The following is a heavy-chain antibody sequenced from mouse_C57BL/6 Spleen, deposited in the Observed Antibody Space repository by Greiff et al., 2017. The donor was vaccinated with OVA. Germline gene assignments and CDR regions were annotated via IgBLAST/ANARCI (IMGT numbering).Heavy chain of an antibody. J-gene: IGHJ2*01. CDR3: ARKDSWDYDGFDY. Sequence: VQLQQSGAELVKPGASVKLSCKASGYTFTSYWMHWVKQRPGRGLEWIGRIDANSGGTKYNEKFKSKATLTVDKPSSPAYMQLSSLTSEDSAVYYCARKDSWDYDGFDYWGQGTTLTVSS. D-gene: IGHD2-4*01. CDR1: GYTFTSYW. V-gene: IGHV1-72*01. CDR2: IDANSGGT.